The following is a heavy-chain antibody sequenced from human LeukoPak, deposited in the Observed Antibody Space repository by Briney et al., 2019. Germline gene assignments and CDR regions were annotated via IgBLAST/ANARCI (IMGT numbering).Heavy chain of an antibody. CDR1: GFTVSSNY. J-gene: IGHJ5*02. CDR3: ARSRRFPNWFDP. D-gene: IGHD2-21*01. CDR2: IYRGGST. Sequence: PGGSLRLSCAASGFTVSSNYMSWVRQAPGKGLEWVSVIYRGGSTYYADSVKGRFTISRYNSKNTLYLQMNNLRAEDTAVYYCARSRRFPNWFDPWGQGTLVTVSS. V-gene: IGHV3-66*01.